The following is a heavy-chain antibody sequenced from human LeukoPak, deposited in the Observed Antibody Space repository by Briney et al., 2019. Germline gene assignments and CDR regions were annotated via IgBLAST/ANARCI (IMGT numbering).Heavy chain of an antibody. D-gene: IGHD2-2*01. CDR2: INHSGST. CDR1: GGSFSGYY. CDR3: ARGGVPAARIDP. J-gene: IGHJ5*02. V-gene: IGHV4-34*01. Sequence: SETLSLTCAVYGGSFSGYYWSWIRQPPGKGLEWIGEINHSGSTNYNPSLKSRGTISVDTSKNQFSLKLSSVTAADTAVYYCARGGVPAARIDPWGQGTLVTVSS.